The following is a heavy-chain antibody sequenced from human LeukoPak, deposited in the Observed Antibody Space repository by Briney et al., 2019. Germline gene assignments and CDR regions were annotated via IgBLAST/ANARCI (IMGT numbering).Heavy chain of an antibody. J-gene: IGHJ4*02. CDR3: AKPTSLKDANYGLTVTNY. CDR2: IRYDGSNK. CDR1: GFTFSSYG. D-gene: IGHD3-10*01. Sequence: AGGSLRLPCAASGFTFSSYGMHWVRQAPGKGLEWVAFIRYDGSNKYYADSVKGRFTISRDNSKNTLYLQMNSLRAEDTAVYYCAKPTSLKDANYGLTVTNYWGQGILVTVSS. V-gene: IGHV3-30*02.